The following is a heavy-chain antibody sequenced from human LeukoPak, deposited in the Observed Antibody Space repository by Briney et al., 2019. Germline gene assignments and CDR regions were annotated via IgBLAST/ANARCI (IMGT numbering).Heavy chain of an antibody. V-gene: IGHV3-23*01. CDR2: ISGSGGST. J-gene: IGHJ4*02. Sequence: GGSLRLSCAASGFTFSNYAMSRVRQAPGKGLEWVSVISGSGGSTYHADSVKGRFTISRDNSNNTLYLQMNSLRAEDTAIYYCAKVRSTVVAAATNYWGQGTLVTVSS. D-gene: IGHD2-15*01. CDR1: GFTFSNYA. CDR3: AKVRSTVVAAATNY.